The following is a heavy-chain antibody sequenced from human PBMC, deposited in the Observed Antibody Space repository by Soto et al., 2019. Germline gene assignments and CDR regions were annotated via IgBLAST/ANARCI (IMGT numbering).Heavy chain of an antibody. Sequence: EVQLLDSGGGLVQPGGSLRLACAASGFTFSSYDMGWVRQAPGKGLEWVSSITASGGSTYYADSVKGRFTISRDNTKNRLYLELNSLRAEDTALYYCAKHFGGTQSHFNSWGQGTLVTVSS. CDR3: AKHFGGTQSHFNS. CDR2: ITASGGST. CDR1: GFTFSSYD. V-gene: IGHV3-23*01. J-gene: IGHJ4*02. D-gene: IGHD3-3*01.